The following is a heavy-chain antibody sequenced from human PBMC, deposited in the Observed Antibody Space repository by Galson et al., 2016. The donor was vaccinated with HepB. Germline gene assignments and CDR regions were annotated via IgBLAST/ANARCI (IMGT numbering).Heavy chain of an antibody. CDR1: GFLFDDYG. V-gene: IGHV3-20*01. CDR2: INWSGGNT. J-gene: IGHJ4*02. Sequence: SLRLSCAVSGFLFDDYGMSWVRQAPGKGLEWVSGINWSGGNTGYADSVKGRFTISRDTTKNSLYLQMNSLRAEDTALYHCARAAGIAAAVAPDYWGQGTLVTVSS. D-gene: IGHD6-13*01. CDR3: ARAAGIAAAVAPDY.